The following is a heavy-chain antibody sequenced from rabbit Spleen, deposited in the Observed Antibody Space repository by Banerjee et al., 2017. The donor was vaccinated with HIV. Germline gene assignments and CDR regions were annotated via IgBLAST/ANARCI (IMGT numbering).Heavy chain of an antibody. J-gene: IGHJ4*01. CDR3: ARDPAYASSSGYNIPNL. Sequence: QEQLVESGGGLVQPGGSLKLSCKASGFDFSSYGVSWVRQAPGKGLEWIGYIDPIFGITYFAKWVNGQFAFSSHNDQNALYLQLNSLTAADTATYFCARDPAYASSSGYNIPNLWDPGTLVTVS. D-gene: IGHD1-1*01. CDR1: GFDFSSYG. CDR2: IDPIFGIT. V-gene: IGHV1S47*01.